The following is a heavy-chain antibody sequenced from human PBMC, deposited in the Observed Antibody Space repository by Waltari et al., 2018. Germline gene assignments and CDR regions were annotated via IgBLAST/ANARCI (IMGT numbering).Heavy chain of an antibody. CDR2: IYYSGST. J-gene: IGHJ5*02. D-gene: IGHD2-15*01. CDR1: GGSISRHY. CDR3: ARLCSGGACRNWFDP. V-gene: IGHV4-59*11. Sequence: QVQLQESGPGLVKPSETLSLTCTISGGSISRHYWSWIRQPPGKGLEWIGYIYYSGSTNYNPSLKSRVAISMDTSKKQFSLKVNSVTAADTAVYYCARLCSGGACRNWFDPWGPGTLVTVSS.